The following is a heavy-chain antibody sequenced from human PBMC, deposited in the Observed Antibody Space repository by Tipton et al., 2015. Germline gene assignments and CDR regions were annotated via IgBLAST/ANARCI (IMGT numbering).Heavy chain of an antibody. CDR1: GGSVTSNNYF. CDR3: ARGGAGYYYDSVGYLS. V-gene: IGHV4-61*01. D-gene: IGHD3-22*01. J-gene: IGHJ5*02. CDR2: IFHSGST. Sequence: LSLTCTVSGGSVTSNNYFWSWIRQPPGKGLEWIGYIFHSGSTSYNPSLRSRVFISIDTSKNQFSLKLNSVTAADTAVYYCARGGAGYYYDSVGYLSWGQGTLVTVSS.